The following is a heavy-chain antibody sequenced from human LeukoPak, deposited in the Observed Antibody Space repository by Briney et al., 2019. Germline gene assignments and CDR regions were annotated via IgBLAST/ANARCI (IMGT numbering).Heavy chain of an antibody. J-gene: IGHJ3*02. Sequence: KAGPTLVKPTQTLTLTCTFSGFSLSTSGVGVGWIRQPPGKALEWLALIYWDDDKRYSPSLKSRLTTTKDTSKNQVVLTMTNMDPVDTATYYCALAGYSSGWYPIVASDIWGQGTMVTVSS. V-gene: IGHV2-5*02. CDR2: IYWDDDK. CDR1: GFSLSTSGVG. D-gene: IGHD6-19*01. CDR3: ALAGYSSGWYPIVASDI.